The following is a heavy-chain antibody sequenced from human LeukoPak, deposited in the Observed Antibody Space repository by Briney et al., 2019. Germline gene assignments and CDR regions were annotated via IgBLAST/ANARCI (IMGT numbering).Heavy chain of an antibody. Sequence: PGGSLRLSCAASGFTFSSYSMNWVRQAPGKGLEWVSYISSSSSTIYYADSVKGRFTISRDNAKNSLYLQMNSLRDEDTAVYYCARDVGITEGRHYYYYYMDVWGKGTTVTVSS. CDR1: GFTFSSYS. CDR3: ARDVGITEGRHYYYYYMDV. CDR2: ISSSSSTI. V-gene: IGHV3-48*02. D-gene: IGHD7-27*01. J-gene: IGHJ6*03.